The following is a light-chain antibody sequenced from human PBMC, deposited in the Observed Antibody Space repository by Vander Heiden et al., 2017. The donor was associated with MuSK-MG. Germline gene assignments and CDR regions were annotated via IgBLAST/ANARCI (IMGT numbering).Light chain of an antibody. CDR3: YVCASSRDHRVV. Sequence: SYVLTQPPSVSVPPGQTARITCGGNNIGSKSVNWYQQKPGQAPVLGGVEDSDRPSGIPERFSGSTSGNTVNPTTSTVEAGDEADEDGYVCASSRDHRVVFGGGTKLTVL. CDR2: EDS. V-gene: IGLV3-21*02. CDR1: NIGSKS. J-gene: IGLJ2*01.